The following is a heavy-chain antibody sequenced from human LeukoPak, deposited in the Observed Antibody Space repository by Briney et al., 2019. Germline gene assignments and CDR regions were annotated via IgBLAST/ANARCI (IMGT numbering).Heavy chain of an antibody. CDR2: IIPIFGTA. D-gene: IGHD5-18*01. CDR1: GGTFSSYA. J-gene: IGHJ3*02. CDR3: ATSGGYSPKSVFDI. Sequence: SVKVSCKASGGTFSSYAISWVRQAPGQGLEWMGGIIPIFGTANYAQKFQGRVTITADESTSTAYMELSSLRSEDTAVYYCATSGGYSPKSVFDIWAKGTMVTVSS. V-gene: IGHV1-69*13.